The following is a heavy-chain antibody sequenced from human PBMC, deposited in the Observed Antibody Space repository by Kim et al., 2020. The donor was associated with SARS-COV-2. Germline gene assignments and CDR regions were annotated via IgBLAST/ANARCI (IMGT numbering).Heavy chain of an antibody. CDR1: GFTFSSYA. V-gene: IGHV3-23*01. J-gene: IGHJ6*02. CDR2: ISGSGGST. CDR3: AKVRQSSGNGATTVTTFGSIDV. Sequence: GGSLRLSCADSGFTFSSYAMRWVRQAPGKGLEWVSAISGSGGSTYYAESVKGRFTISRDNSKNTLYVQMNSLRAEDTAVYYCAKVRQSSGNGATTVTTFGSIDVWVQGTTVTVAS. D-gene: IGHD4-17*01.